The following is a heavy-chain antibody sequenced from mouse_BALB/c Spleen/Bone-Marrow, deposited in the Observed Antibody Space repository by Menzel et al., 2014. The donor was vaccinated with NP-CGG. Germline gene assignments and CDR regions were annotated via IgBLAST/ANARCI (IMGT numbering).Heavy chain of an antibody. CDR3: TREGDSPFAY. CDR1: GYTFTSYY. CDR2: INPSNGGT. V-gene: IGHV1S81*02. J-gene: IGHJ3*01. D-gene: IGHD2-13*01. Sequence: VQLQESGAELVKPGASVKLSCKASGYTFTSYYMYWVKQRPRQGLEWIGEINPSNGGTNFNEKFKSKATLTVDKSSSTAYMQLGSLTSEDSAVYYCTREGDSPFAYWGQGTLVTVSA.